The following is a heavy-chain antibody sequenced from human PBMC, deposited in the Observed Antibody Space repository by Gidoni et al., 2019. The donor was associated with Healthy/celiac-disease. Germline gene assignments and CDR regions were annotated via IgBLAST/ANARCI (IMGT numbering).Heavy chain of an antibody. D-gene: IGHD3-16*01. J-gene: IGHJ5*02. Sequence: EVQLVESGGGLVQPGRSLRLSCAASGFTFDDYAMHWVRQAPGKGLEWVSGISWNSGSIGYADSVKGRFTISRDNAKNSLYLQMNSLRAEDTALYYCAKDMGGNGWFDPWGQGTLVTVSS. CDR1: GFTFDDYA. CDR3: AKDMGGNGWFDP. V-gene: IGHV3-9*01. CDR2: ISWNSGSI.